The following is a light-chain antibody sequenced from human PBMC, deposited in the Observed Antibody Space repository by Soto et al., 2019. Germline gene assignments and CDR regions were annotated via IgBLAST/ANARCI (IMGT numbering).Light chain of an antibody. CDR3: QQSYGTPFT. CDR2: AAS. CDR1: QTISNY. V-gene: IGKV1-39*01. J-gene: IGKJ3*01. Sequence: DIQMTQSPSSLSASVGDRVTITCRASQTISNYLNWYQQKPGKVPNLLIFAASSLQSGVRSRFSGSGSGTDFTLTISSLQPEEFATYYCQQSYGTPFTFGPGTKVDIK.